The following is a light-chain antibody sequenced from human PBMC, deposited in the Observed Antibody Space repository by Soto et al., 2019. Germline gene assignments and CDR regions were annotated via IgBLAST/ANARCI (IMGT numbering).Light chain of an antibody. V-gene: IGLV2-23*02. Sequence: QSALTQPASVSGSPGQSITISCTGTSSDVGSYNLVSWYQQHQGKAPKLMIYEVSKRPSGVSNRFSRSKSGNTASLTISGLQAEDETDYYCCAYAGNSTFVFGNGTKLNVL. CDR1: SSDVGSYNL. CDR3: CAYAGNSTFV. CDR2: EVS. J-gene: IGLJ1*01.